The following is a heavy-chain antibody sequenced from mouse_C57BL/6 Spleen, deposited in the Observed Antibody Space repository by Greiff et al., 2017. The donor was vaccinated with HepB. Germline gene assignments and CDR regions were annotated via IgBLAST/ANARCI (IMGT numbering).Heavy chain of an antibody. CDR1: GYSFTSYY. Sequence: QVQLQQSGPELVKPGASVKISCKASGYSFTSYYIHWVKQRPGQGLEWIGWIYPGSGNTKYNEKFKGKATLTADTSSSTAYMQLSSLTSEDSAVYYCARRTTVLFDYWGQGTTLTVSS. V-gene: IGHV1-66*01. CDR2: IYPGSGNT. J-gene: IGHJ2*01. D-gene: IGHD1-1*01. CDR3: ARRTTVLFDY.